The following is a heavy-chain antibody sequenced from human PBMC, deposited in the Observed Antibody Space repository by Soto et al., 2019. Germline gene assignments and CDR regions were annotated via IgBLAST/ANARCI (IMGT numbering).Heavy chain of an antibody. V-gene: IGHV4-30-4*01. J-gene: IGHJ6*02. Sequence: PSETLSLTCTVSGGSISSGDYYWSWIRQPPGKGLEWIGYIYYSGSTYYNPSLKSRVTISVDTSKNQFSLKLSSVTAADTAVYYCARGSNYYYYGMDVWGQGTTVTVSS. CDR1: GGSISSGDYY. CDR3: ARGSNYYYYGMDV. D-gene: IGHD4-4*01. CDR2: IYYSGST.